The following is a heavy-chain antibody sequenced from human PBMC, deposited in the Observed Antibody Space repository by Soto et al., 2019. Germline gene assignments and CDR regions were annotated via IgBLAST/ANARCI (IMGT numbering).Heavy chain of an antibody. Sequence: ASVKVSCKASGYIFSNYYLHWVRQAPGQGLEWMGVFNPSGDATHYAQNFQGRVTVTRDTSSSTVYMELSNLTSDDTAGYYCARRGMAKIGFDSWGQGTMVTVSS. CDR3: ARRGMAKIGFDS. V-gene: IGHV1-46*01. D-gene: IGHD5-12*01. CDR1: GYIFSNYY. J-gene: IGHJ3*02. CDR2: FNPSGDAT.